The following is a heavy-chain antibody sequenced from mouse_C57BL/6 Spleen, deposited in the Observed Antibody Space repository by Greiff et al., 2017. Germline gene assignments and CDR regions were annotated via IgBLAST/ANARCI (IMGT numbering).Heavy chain of an antibody. Sequence: DVKLVESGPGLVKPSQSLSLTCSVTGYSITSGYYWNWIRQFPGNKLEWMGYISYDGSNNYNPSLKNRISITRDTSKNQFFLKLNSVTTEDTATYYCARDYYGSSDYWGQGTSVTVSS. J-gene: IGHJ4*01. CDR3: ARDYYGSSDY. V-gene: IGHV3-6*01. D-gene: IGHD1-1*01. CDR1: GYSITSGYY. CDR2: ISYDGSN.